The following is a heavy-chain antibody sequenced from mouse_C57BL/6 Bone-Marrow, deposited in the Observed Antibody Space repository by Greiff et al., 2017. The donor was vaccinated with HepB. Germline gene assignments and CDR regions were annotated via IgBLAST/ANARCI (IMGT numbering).Heavy chain of an antibody. V-gene: IGHV1-82*01. Sequence: QVQLQQSGPELVKPGASVKISCKASGYAFGSSWMNWVKQRPGKGLEWIGRIYPGDGDTNYNGKFKGKATLTADKSSSTAYMQLSSLTSEDSAVYFCARFPLITTVVATDYWGQGTTLTVSS. CDR2: IYPGDGDT. J-gene: IGHJ2*01. D-gene: IGHD1-1*01. CDR1: GYAFGSSW. CDR3: ARFPLITTVVATDY.